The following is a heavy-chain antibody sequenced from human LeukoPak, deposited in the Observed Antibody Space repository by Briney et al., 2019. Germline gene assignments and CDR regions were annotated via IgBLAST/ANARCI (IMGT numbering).Heavy chain of an antibody. D-gene: IGHD3-16*02. Sequence: ASVKVSCKASGSTFTSYDINWVRQATGQGLEWMGWMNPNSGNTGSAQRFQGRVTMTRDTSISTAYMELSSLTSEDTAVYYCARGPLVRLPSSFDPWGQGTLVTVSS. CDR2: MNPNSGNT. CDR1: GSTFTSYD. V-gene: IGHV1-8*01. J-gene: IGHJ5*02. CDR3: ARGPLVRLPSSFDP.